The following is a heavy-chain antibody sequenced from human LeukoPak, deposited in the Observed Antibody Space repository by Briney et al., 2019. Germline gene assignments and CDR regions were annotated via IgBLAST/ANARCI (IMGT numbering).Heavy chain of an antibody. CDR2: ISGSGDST. CDR3: ARVRGGYSYGYYYYGMDV. D-gene: IGHD5-18*01. CDR1: GFTFGSYA. Sequence: GGSLRLSCTASGFTFGSYAMTWVRQAPGKGLEWVSAISGSGDSTYYADSVKGRFTISRDNSKSTLYLQMNSLRAEDTAVYYCARVRGGYSYGYYYYGMDVWGQGTTVTVSS. V-gene: IGHV3-23*01. J-gene: IGHJ6*02.